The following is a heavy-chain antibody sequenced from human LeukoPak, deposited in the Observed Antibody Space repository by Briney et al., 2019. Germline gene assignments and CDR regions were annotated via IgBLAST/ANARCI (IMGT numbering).Heavy chain of an antibody. D-gene: IGHD6-13*01. Sequence: GGSLRLSCAASGFTFSSYSMNWVRQAPGKGLEWLSFIRYDESNELYADSVKGRFTISRDNSKNTLYLQMNSLRAEDTAVYYCAKDKVIAAAGTVGDYWGQGTLVTVSS. J-gene: IGHJ4*02. CDR2: IRYDESNE. V-gene: IGHV3-30*02. CDR3: AKDKVIAAAGTVGDY. CDR1: GFTFSSYS.